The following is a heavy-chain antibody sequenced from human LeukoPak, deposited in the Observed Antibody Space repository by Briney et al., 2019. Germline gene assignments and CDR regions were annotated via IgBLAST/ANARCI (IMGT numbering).Heavy chain of an antibody. CDR2: IYYSGST. V-gene: IGHV4-30-4*01. Sequence: SQTLSLTCTVSGGSISSGDYYWSWIRQPPGKGLEWIGYIYYSGSTYYNPSLKSRVTRSVYTSKIQFSLKLSSVTAADTAVYYCARDRSGYSYGYINWFDPWGQGTLVTVSS. J-gene: IGHJ5*02. D-gene: IGHD5-18*01. CDR1: GGSISSGDYY. CDR3: ARDRSGYSYGYINWFDP.